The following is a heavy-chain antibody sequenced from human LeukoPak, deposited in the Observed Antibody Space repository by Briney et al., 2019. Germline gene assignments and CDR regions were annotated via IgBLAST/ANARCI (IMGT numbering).Heavy chain of an antibody. V-gene: IGHV1-46*01. Sequence: GASVKVSCKASGYTFTSYYMHWVRQAPGQGLEWMGIINPSGGSTSYAQKFQGRVTMTRDTSTSTVYMELSSLRSEDTAVYYCARDPGENGGNSDRFDYWGQGTLVTVSS. CDR2: INPSGGST. J-gene: IGHJ4*02. CDR3: ARDPGENGGNSDRFDY. D-gene: IGHD4-23*01. CDR1: GYTFTSYY.